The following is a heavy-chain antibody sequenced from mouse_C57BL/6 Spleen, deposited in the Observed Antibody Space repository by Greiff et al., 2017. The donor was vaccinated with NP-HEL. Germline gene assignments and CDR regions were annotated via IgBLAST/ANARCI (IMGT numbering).Heavy chain of an antibody. V-gene: IGHV1-50*01. D-gene: IGHD4-1*01. J-gene: IGHJ4*01. Sequence: QVQLQQPGAELVKPGASVKLSCKASGYTFTSYWMQWVKQRPGQGLEWIGEIDPSDSYTNYNQKFKGKATLTVDTSSSTAYMQLSSLTSEDSAVYYCARYGNWDGDYAMDYWGQGTSVTVSS. CDR2: IDPSDSYT. CDR1: GYTFTSYW. CDR3: ARYGNWDGDYAMDY.